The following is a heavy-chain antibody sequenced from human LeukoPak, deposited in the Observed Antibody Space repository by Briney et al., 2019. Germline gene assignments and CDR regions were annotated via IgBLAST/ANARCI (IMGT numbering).Heavy chain of an antibody. CDR1: GFTFRNYG. CDR2: IRYDGDNK. D-gene: IGHD3-16*01. J-gene: IGHJ6*03. Sequence: GGSLKLTCVASGFTFRNYGIYWVRQAPGKGLEWVTFIRYDGDNKYYADSVKGRFSVSRDNSKNTVYVHIHTLRTEDTAIYYCAKASGAGEKYSYYMDVWGKGTTFTV. CDR3: AKASGAGEKYSYYMDV. V-gene: IGHV3-30*02.